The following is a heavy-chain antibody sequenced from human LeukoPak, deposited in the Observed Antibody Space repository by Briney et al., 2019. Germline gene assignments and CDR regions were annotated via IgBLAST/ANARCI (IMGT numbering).Heavy chain of an antibody. J-gene: IGHJ6*03. CDR2: INHSGST. Sequence: SETLSLTCAVYGGSFSGYYWSWIRQPPGKGLEWIGEINHSGSTNYNPSLKSRVTISVDTSKNQFSLKLSSVTAADTAVYYCARGAGMSPAATAYYYYMDVWGEGTTVTVSS. V-gene: IGHV4-34*01. CDR3: ARGAGMSPAATAYYYYMDV. CDR1: GGSFSGYY. D-gene: IGHD2-2*01.